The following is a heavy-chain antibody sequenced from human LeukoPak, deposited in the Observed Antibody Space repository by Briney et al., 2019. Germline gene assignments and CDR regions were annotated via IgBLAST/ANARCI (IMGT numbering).Heavy chain of an antibody. J-gene: IGHJ4*02. CDR3: AKRAAAALRVGIDY. CDR1: GFTFSSYA. V-gene: IGHV3-23*01. CDR2: ISGSGGST. Sequence: PGGSLRLSCAASGFTFSSYAMSWVRQAPGKGLEWVSAISGSGGSTYYADSVKGRFTISRDNSKNTLYLQTNSLRAEDTAVYYCAKRAAAALRVGIDYWGQGTLVTVSS. D-gene: IGHD6-13*01.